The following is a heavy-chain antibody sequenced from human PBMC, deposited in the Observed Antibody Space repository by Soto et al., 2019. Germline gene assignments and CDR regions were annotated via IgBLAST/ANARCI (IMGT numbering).Heavy chain of an antibody. J-gene: IGHJ4*02. V-gene: IGHV4-59*11. CDR2: IDYSGST. CDR3: ASMRTYGYYFDY. CDR1: GGSISSHY. Sequence: SETLSLTCTVSGGSISSHYWSWIRQSPGKGMEWIGNIDYSGSTNYNPSLKSRVTISVDTSKKQFSLKLRSVTGADTAVYYCASMRTYGYYFDYWGQGTLVTVSS. D-gene: IGHD5-18*01.